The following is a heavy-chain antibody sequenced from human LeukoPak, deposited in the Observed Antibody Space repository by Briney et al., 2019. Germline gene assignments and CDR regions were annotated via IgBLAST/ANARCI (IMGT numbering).Heavy chain of an antibody. CDR2: ISAYNGNT. CDR1: GYTFTSYG. CDR3: ARELRGYSYGEHDY. V-gene: IGHV1-18*01. Sequence: ASVKVSCKASGYTFTSYGISWVRQAPGQGLEWMGWISAYNGNTNYAQKLQGRVTMTTDTSTSTAYMELRSLRSDDTAVYYCARELRGYSYGEHDYWGQGTLVTVSS. D-gene: IGHD5-18*01. J-gene: IGHJ4*02.